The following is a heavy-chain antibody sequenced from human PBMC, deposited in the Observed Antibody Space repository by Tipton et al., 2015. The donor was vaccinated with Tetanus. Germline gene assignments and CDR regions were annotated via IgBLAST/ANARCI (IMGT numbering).Heavy chain of an antibody. V-gene: IGHV3-21*01. D-gene: IGHD2-21*01. J-gene: IGHJ4*02. CDR2: ISGSGTLI. Sequence: GSLRLSCAASGFTFKSYTLNWVRQAPGKGLEWVSCISGSGTLIYYSDSVKGRFTISRDNAKNSVYLQMNSLRAEDTAVYYCARDPVLGIGTQWGPGTLVTVSS. CDR3: ARDPVLGIGTQ. CDR1: GFTFKSYT.